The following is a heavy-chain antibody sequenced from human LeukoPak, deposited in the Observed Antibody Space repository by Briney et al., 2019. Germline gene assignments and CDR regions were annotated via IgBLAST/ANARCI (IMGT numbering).Heavy chain of an antibody. CDR3: ARRGGPYAFDI. Sequence: ASVKVSCKASGYTFTSYGISWVRQAPGQGLEWMGIISPSDGSTSYAQKFQGRVTMTRDTSTSTVYMELSSLRSEDTAVYYCARRGGPYAFDIWGQGTMVTVSS. CDR1: GYTFTSYG. D-gene: IGHD1-26*01. J-gene: IGHJ3*02. V-gene: IGHV1-46*01. CDR2: ISPSDGST.